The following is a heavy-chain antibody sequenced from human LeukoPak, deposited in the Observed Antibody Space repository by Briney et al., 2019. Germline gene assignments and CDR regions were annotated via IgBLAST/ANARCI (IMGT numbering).Heavy chain of an antibody. CDR2: IASDGSST. CDR1: GFTFSSYW. CDR3: ARGRPHGNDY. D-gene: IGHD4-23*01. J-gene: IGHJ4*02. V-gene: IGHV3-74*01. Sequence: GGSLRHSCAASGFTFSSYWMNWVRQAPGKGLVWVSRIASDGSSTTYADSVKGRFSISRDNAKNTLYLQMNSLRVEDTAVYYCARGRPHGNDYWGQGTLVTVSS.